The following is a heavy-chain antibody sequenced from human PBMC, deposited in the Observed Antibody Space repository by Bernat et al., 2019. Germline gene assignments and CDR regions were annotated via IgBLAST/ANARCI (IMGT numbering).Heavy chain of an antibody. CDR1: GFTFSSYW. CDR2: IKQDGSEK. Sequence: EVQLVESGGGLVQPGGSLRLSCAASGFTFSSYWMSWVRQAPGKGLEWVANIKQDGSEKYYVDSVKGRFTISRDNAKNSLYLQMNSLRAEDTAVYYCASYGSGRLGDAFDLWGQGTMVTVSS. CDR3: ASYGSGRLGDAFDL. V-gene: IGHV3-7*03. J-gene: IGHJ3*01. D-gene: IGHD3-10*01.